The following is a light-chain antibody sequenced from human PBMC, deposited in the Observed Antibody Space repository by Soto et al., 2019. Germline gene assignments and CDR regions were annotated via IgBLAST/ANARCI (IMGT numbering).Light chain of an antibody. CDR2: EVS. Sequence: QSALTQPPSASGSPGQSVTISCTGVSGDVGGYNYVSWYQQHPGKAPKLMIYEVSKRPSGVPDRFSGSKSGNTASLTVSGLQSEDEADYYCSSYAGSNKLVFGGGTKVTVL. J-gene: IGLJ2*01. CDR1: SGDVGGYNY. CDR3: SSYAGSNKLV. V-gene: IGLV2-8*01.